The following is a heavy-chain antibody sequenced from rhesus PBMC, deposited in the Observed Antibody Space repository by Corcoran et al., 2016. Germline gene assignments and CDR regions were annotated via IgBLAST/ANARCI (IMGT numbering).Heavy chain of an antibody. CDR3: AREVAGTADY. CDR2: IYGSSTST. Sequence: QVQLQESGPGLVKPSETLSLTCAVSGGSISASYRWSWIRQPPGKGLEWIGYIYGSSTSTNYNPSLKSRVTISKDTSKNQFSLKLSSVTAADTAVYYCAREVAGTADYWGQGVLVTVSS. J-gene: IGHJ4*01. D-gene: IGHD1-20*01. V-gene: IGHV4S10*01. CDR1: GGSISASYR.